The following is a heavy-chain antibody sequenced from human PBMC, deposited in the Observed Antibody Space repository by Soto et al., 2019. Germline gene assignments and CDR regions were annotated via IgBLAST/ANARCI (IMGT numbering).Heavy chain of an antibody. CDR3: ARILRLAGTFRHNWFDP. V-gene: IGHV4-4*02. D-gene: IGHD6-19*01. CDR1: GGSISSSNW. CDR2: IYHSGST. J-gene: IGHJ5*02. Sequence: SETLSLTCAVSGGSISSSNWWSWVRQPPGKGLEWIGEIYHSGSTNYNPSLKSRVTISVDKSKNQFSLKLSSVTAADTAVYYCARILRLAGTFRHNWFDPWGQGTLVTVSS.